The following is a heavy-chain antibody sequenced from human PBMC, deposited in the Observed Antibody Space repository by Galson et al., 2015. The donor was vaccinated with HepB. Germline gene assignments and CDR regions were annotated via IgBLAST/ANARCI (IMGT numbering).Heavy chain of an antibody. J-gene: IGHJ4*02. Sequence: SLRLSCAASTFIFSTYSMNWVRQAPGKGLECVSYISSSSSTIYYADSVKGRFTISRDNAKNSLYLQMNGLRAEDTAVYYCARRFHDVLTGYHTDFDYWGQGALVTVSS. CDR2: ISSSSSTI. CDR3: ARRFHDVLTGYHTDFDY. CDR1: TFIFSTYS. V-gene: IGHV3-48*04. D-gene: IGHD3-9*01.